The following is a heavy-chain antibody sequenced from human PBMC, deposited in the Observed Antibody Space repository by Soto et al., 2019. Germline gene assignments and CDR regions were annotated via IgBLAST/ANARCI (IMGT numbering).Heavy chain of an antibody. D-gene: IGHD6-6*01. V-gene: IGHV3-21*01. CDR1: GFTFSSYS. CDR3: ARDKSIAVAPGHLYYYYGMDV. CDR2: ISSSSSYI. J-gene: IGHJ6*02. Sequence: EVQLVESGGGLVKPGGSLRLSCAASGFTFSSYSMNWVRQAPGKGLEWVSSISSSSSYIYYADSVKGRFTISRDNAKNSLYLQMNSLRAEDTAVYYCARDKSIAVAPGHLYYYYGMDVWGQGTTVTVSS.